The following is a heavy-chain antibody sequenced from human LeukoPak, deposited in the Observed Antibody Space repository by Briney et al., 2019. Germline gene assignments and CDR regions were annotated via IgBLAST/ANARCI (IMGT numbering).Heavy chain of an antibody. CDR3: ARVGVPGSLAGYSSGWHRDDAFDI. CDR1: GGSFSGYY. Sequence: SETLSLTCAVYGGSFSGYYWSWIRQPPGKGLEWIGEINHSGSTNYNPSLKSRVTISVDTSKNQFSLKLSSVTAADTAVYYCARVGVPGSLAGYSSGWHRDDAFDIWGQGTMVTVSS. V-gene: IGHV4-34*01. CDR2: INHSGST. D-gene: IGHD6-19*01. J-gene: IGHJ3*02.